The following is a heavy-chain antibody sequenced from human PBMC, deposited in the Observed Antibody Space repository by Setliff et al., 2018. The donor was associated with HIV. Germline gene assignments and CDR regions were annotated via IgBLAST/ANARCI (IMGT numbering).Heavy chain of an antibody. CDR1: GGSISGSSYY. Sequence: PSETLSLTCIVSGGSISGSSYYWGWIRQPPGKGLEWIAEISHTGSTKYNPSLGSRVTISLATSKNQFSLSLRSLSAADTAVYYCARDKRYRFPFDSWGQGTLVTVSS. CDR3: ARDKRYRFPFDS. J-gene: IGHJ4*02. V-gene: IGHV4-39*07. D-gene: IGHD2-2*02. CDR2: ISHTGST.